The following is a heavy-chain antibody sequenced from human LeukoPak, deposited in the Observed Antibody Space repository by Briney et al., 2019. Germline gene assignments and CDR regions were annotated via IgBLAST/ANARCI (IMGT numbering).Heavy chain of an antibody. Sequence: GGSLRLSYAASGFTFSSYAMHCVRQAPGKGLEWVAVISYDGSNKYYADSVKGRFTISRDNSKNTLYLQMNSLRAEDTAVYYCPSIWEGEVGMFDYWGQGTLVTVSS. CDR3: PSIWEGEVGMFDY. CDR1: GFTFSSYA. CDR2: ISYDGSNK. D-gene: IGHD1-26*01. J-gene: IGHJ4*02. V-gene: IGHV3-30-3*01.